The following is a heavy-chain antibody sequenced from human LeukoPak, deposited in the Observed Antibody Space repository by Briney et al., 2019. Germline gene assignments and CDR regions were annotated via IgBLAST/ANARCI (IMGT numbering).Heavy chain of an antibody. J-gene: IGHJ4*02. CDR3: AIGRGGQQLAEY. CDR1: EYSFPNYC. V-gene: IGHV5-51*01. D-gene: IGHD6-13*01. Sequence: GESLKISCKHSEYSFPNYCIGWVRQMPGRGLEWMGIIYPDDSDTRYSPSFQGQVTISADRSISTAYLQWSSLKASDTAMYYCAIGRGGQQLAEYWGQGTLVTVSS. CDR2: IYPDDSDT.